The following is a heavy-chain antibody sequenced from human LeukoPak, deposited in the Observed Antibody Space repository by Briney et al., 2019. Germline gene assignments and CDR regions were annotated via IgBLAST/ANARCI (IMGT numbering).Heavy chain of an antibody. D-gene: IGHD6-13*01. CDR2: IYHSGST. CDR3: ARGSKAAAGMANWFDP. J-gene: IGHJ5*02. V-gene: IGHV4-4*02. Sequence: PSETLSLTCAVSSDSISSSNWWSWVRHPPGDGLGWIGEIYHSGSTNYNPSLKRRVTISGDRSKNHVSLKLNSVTAADTALYYCARGSKAAAGMANWFDPWGKGTLVTVSS. CDR1: SDSISSSNW.